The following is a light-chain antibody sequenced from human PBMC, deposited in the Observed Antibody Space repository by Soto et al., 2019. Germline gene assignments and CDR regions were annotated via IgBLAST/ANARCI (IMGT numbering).Light chain of an antibody. CDR1: QSVSSSY. V-gene: IGKV3-20*01. J-gene: IGKJ2*01. CDR3: HQYSSAPPYT. Sequence: EIVLTQSPGTLSLSPGERATLSCRASQSVSSSYLAWYQQKPGQAPRLLIYGASSRATGIPDRFSGSGSGIAYTPTISRLEPNDFTVYYCHQYSSAPPYTFGQGTKLEIK. CDR2: GAS.